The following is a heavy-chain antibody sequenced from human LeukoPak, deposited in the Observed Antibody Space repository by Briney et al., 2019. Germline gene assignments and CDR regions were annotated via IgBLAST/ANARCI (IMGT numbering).Heavy chain of an antibody. CDR3: ARDSTTAKGGY. CDR2: ISSSSSYI. V-gene: IGHV3-21*01. Sequence: PGGSLRLSCAASGFTFSSYSMNWVRQAPGQGLEWVSSISSSSSYIYYADSVKGRFTISRDNAKNSLYLQMNSLRAEDTAVYYCARDSTTAKGGYWGQGTLVTVSS. J-gene: IGHJ4*02. D-gene: IGHD4-17*01. CDR1: GFTFSSYS.